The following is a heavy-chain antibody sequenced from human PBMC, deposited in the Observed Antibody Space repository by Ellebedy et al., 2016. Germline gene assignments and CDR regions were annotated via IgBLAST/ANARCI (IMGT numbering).Heavy chain of an antibody. Sequence: SVKVSCXASGGTFSSYAISWVRQAPGQGLEWMGGIIPIFGTANYAQKFQGRVTITADESTSTAYMELSSLRSEDTAVYYCARGQYCSGGSCYSGAYYYYGMDVWGQGTTVTVSS. D-gene: IGHD2-15*01. J-gene: IGHJ6*02. CDR2: IIPIFGTA. CDR3: ARGQYCSGGSCYSGAYYYYGMDV. V-gene: IGHV1-69*13. CDR1: GGTFSSYA.